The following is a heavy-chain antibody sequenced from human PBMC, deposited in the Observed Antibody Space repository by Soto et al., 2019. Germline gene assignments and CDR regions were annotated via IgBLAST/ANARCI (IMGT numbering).Heavy chain of an antibody. J-gene: IGHJ4*02. V-gene: IGHV6-1*01. CDR1: GDNVSSNSAA. D-gene: IGHD1-26*01. CDR2: TYYRSKWYN. Sequence: SPTLSLTCAISGDNVSSNSAAWNWIRQSTSRGLEWLGRTYYRSKWYNDYAVSVKSRITINPDTSKNQFSLQLNSVTPEDTAVYYCAREPRGRQPTHDYWGQGTLVTVSS. CDR3: AREPRGRQPTHDY.